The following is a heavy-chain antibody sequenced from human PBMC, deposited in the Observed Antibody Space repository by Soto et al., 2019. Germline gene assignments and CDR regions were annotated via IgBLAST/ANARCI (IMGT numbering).Heavy chain of an antibody. CDR2: ISAYNGNT. D-gene: IGHD2-15*01. CDR1: GYTFTSYG. CDR3: ARVAREGDRVVVVAANGAVGH. J-gene: IGHJ4*02. Sequence: QVQLVQSGAEVKKPGASVKVSCKASGYTFTSYGISWVRQAPGQGLEWMGWISAYNGNTNYAQKLQGRVTITTDTATSTAYRELRSLRPDDTAGYYRARVAREGDRVVVVAANGAVGHWGQGTLVTVSS. V-gene: IGHV1-18*04.